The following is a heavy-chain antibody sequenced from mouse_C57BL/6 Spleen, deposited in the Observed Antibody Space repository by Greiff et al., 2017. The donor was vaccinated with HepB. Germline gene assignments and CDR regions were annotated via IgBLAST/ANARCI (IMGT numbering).Heavy chain of an antibody. CDR3: TRKITTPHYFDY. CDR2: IYPGNSDT. D-gene: IGHD1-1*01. J-gene: IGHJ2*01. CDR1: GYTFTSYW. V-gene: IGHV1-5*01. Sequence: VQLQQSGTVLARPGASVKMSCKTSGYTFTSYWMHWVKQRPGQGLEWIGAIYPGNSDTSYNQKFKGKAKLTAVTSASTAYMELSSLTNEDSAVYYCTRKITTPHYFDYWGQGTTLTVSS.